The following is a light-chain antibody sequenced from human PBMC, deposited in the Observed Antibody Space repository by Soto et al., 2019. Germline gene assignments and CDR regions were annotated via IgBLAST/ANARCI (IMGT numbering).Light chain of an antibody. CDR3: AAWDDSLNVVV. CDR2: TSN. J-gene: IGLJ2*01. CDR1: RSNIGSNT. V-gene: IGLV1-44*01. Sequence: QSLLTQPPSASGTPGQTVTISCSGSRSNIGSNTLNWYQQLPGTAPQLLISTSNHRPSGVRDRFSASKSGTSASLAISGLQSDDEADYYCAAWDDSLNVVVFGGGTKLTVL.